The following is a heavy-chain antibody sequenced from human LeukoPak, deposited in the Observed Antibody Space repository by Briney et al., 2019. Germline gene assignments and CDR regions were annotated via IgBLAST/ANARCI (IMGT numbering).Heavy chain of an antibody. CDR2: IYYSGST. V-gene: IGHV4-59*01. J-gene: IGHJ5*02. D-gene: IGHD5-12*01. Sequence: SETLSLTCTVSGGSISSYHWNWLRQPPGKGLEWIGYIYYSGSTNYNPSLKSRVTILIDTSKIQFSLKLSSVTAADTAVYYCAASQWLSNWFGPWGQGTLVTVSS. CDR3: AASQWLSNWFGP. CDR1: GGSISSYH.